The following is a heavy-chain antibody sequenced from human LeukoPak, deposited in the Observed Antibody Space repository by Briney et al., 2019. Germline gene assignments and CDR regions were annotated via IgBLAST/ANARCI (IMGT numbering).Heavy chain of an antibody. D-gene: IGHD6-6*01. CDR1: GGTFSSYA. J-gene: IGHJ6*03. CDR2: IIPIFGTA. V-gene: IGHV1-69*05. Sequence: SVKVSCKASGGTFSSYAISWVRQAPGQGLEWMGGIIPIFGTANYAQKFQGRVTITTDESTSTAYMELSSLRSEDTAVYYCARGIAARPNYYYYYYMDVWGKGTTVTVSS. CDR3: ARGIAARPNYYYYYYMDV.